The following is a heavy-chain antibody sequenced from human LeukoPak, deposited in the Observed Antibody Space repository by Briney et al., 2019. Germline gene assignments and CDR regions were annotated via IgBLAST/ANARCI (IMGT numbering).Heavy chain of an antibody. Sequence: GASVKVSCKASGYTFTSYGISWVRQAPGQGLEWMGWISAYNGNTNYAQKLQGRVTITADESTSTAYMELSSLRSEDTAVYYCAREGYYDSSGPTPTFDYWGQGTLVTVSS. J-gene: IGHJ4*02. CDR3: AREGYYDSSGPTPTFDY. D-gene: IGHD3-22*01. V-gene: IGHV1-18*01. CDR1: GYTFTSYG. CDR2: ISAYNGNT.